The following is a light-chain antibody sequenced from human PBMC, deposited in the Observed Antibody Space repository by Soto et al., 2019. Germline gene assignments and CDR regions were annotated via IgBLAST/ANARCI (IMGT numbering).Light chain of an antibody. J-gene: IGKJ4*01. CDR1: QSVSSN. V-gene: IGKV3-15*01. Sequence: EIVLTQSPATLSVSPGERATLSCRASQSVSSNLAWYQQKPGQAPRLLIYGASTRATGIPARFSGSGSGTEFTLTIFSLQSEDFAVYYCHQYNNWPPLTFGGGTKVEIK. CDR3: HQYNNWPPLT. CDR2: GAS.